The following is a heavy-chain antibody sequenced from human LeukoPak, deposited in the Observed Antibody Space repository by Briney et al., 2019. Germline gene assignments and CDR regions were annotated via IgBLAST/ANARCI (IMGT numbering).Heavy chain of an antibody. CDR3: AREGSRRLYMDV. J-gene: IGHJ6*03. Sequence: PSETLSLTCTVSGGSISSSSYYWGWIRQPPGKGLEWIGSIYYSGSTYYNPSLKSRVSISVDTSKNHFSLKLSSVTAADTAVYYCAREGSRRLYMDVWGRGTTITVSS. CDR1: GGSISSSSYY. CDR2: IYYSGST. V-gene: IGHV4-39*07. D-gene: IGHD2-15*01.